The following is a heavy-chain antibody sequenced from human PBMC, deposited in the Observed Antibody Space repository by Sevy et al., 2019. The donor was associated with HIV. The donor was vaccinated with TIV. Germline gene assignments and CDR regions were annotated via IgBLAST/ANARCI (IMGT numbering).Heavy chain of an antibody. Sequence: ASVKVSCKASGGTFSSYAISWVRQAPGQGLEWMGGIIPILGIANYAQKFQGRVTITADKSTSTAYMELSSLRSEDTAVYYCARIVATPAGYYYYMDVWGKGTMVTVSS. CDR2: IIPILGIA. CDR3: ARIVATPAGYYYYMDV. V-gene: IGHV1-69*10. D-gene: IGHD5-12*01. J-gene: IGHJ6*03. CDR1: GGTFSSYA.